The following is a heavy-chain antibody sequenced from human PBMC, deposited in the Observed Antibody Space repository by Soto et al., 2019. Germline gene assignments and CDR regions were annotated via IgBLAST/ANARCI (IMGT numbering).Heavy chain of an antibody. Sequence: GGSLRLSCAASGFTVSANFMSWVRQAPGKGLDWVSILYSGGGTFYADSVKGRFSISRENSKNTLYLQMNTLRADDTAVYYCARVNPPYPWGQGTLVTVSS. V-gene: IGHV3-53*01. CDR2: LYSGGGT. J-gene: IGHJ5*02. CDR3: ARVNPPYP. CDR1: GFTVSANF.